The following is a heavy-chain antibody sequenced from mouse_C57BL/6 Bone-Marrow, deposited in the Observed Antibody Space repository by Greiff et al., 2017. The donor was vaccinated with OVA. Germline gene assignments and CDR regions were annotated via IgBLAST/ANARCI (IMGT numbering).Heavy chain of an antibody. D-gene: IGHD1-1*01. CDR3: TTSVITTVVAPYAMDY. V-gene: IGHV14-4*01. CDR2: IDPENGDT. J-gene: IGHJ4*01. CDR1: GFNIKDDY. Sequence: EVQLQESGAELVRPGASVKLSCPASGFNIKDDYMHWVKQRPEQGLEWIGWIDPENGDTEYASKFQGKATITADTSSNTAYLQLSSLTSEDTAVYYCTTSVITTVVAPYAMDYWGQGTSVTVSS.